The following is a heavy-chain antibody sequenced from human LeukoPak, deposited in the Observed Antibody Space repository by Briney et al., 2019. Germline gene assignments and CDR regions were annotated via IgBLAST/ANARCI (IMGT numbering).Heavy chain of an antibody. V-gene: IGHV4-59*01. J-gene: IGHJ4*02. CDR3: ARGRSTGNFDY. Sequence: PSETLSLTCTLSGRSISSYYWSWIRQPPGKGLEWIGYIYYSGSTNYNPSLKSRVTISVDTSKNQFSLKLSSVTAADTAVYYCARGRSTGNFDYWGQGTLVTVSS. CDR2: IYYSGST. D-gene: IGHD3-10*01. CDR1: GRSISSYY.